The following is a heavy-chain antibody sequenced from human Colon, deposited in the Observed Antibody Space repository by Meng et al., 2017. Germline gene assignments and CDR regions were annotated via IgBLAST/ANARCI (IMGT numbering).Heavy chain of an antibody. J-gene: IGHJ5*02. CDR1: GGSVSSGDYY. D-gene: IGHD2-21*02. V-gene: IGHV4-61*08. Sequence: VELQGSGPGPVRPSETLSLTCTVSGGSVSSGDYYWSWIRQPPGKGLEWLGYVYYTGNTNYNPSLKNRVTISLDTSNNQFSLKLTSMTAADAAIYYCARVNGDFDEAWFDPWGQGTLVTVSP. CDR2: VYYTGNT. CDR3: ARVNGDFDEAWFDP.